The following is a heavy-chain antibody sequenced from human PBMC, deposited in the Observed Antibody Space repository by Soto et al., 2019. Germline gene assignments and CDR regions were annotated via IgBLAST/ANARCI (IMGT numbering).Heavy chain of an antibody. Sequence: EVQLVESGGGLVQPGGSLRLSCAASGVSFSAFWMSWVRQIPGKGLEWVANINQGGSEKQYVDSVKGRFTISRDNAKNSLFLQMNSLRAEDSAVYYCARDRGWNIVVIPASFDLWGRGALVSVSS. V-gene: IGHV3-7*01. D-gene: IGHD2-15*01. J-gene: IGHJ4*02. CDR2: INQGGSEK. CDR3: ARDRGWNIVVIPASFDL. CDR1: GVSFSAFW.